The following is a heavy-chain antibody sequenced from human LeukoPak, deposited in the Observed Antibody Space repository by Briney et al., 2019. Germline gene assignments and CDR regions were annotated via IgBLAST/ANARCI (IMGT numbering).Heavy chain of an antibody. CDR2: IYYSGST. D-gene: IGHD3-3*01. Sequence: SETLSLTCTVSGGSISSSSYYWGWIRQPPGKGLEWIGSIYYSGSTYYNPSLKSRVTMSVDTSKNQFSLKLSSVTAADTAVFYCARHVPATIFFNWFGPWGQGTLVTVSS. J-gene: IGHJ5*02. CDR1: GGSISSSSYY. CDR3: ARHVPATIFFNWFGP. V-gene: IGHV4-39*01.